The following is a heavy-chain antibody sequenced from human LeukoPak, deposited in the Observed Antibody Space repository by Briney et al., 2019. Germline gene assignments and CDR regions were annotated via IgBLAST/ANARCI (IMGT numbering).Heavy chain of an antibody. CDR1: GFTFSSYA. V-gene: IGHV3-23*01. Sequence: GGSLRLSCAASGFTFSSYAMSWVRQAPGKGLEWVSAISGSAGSTYYADSVKGRFTISRDNAKNSLYLQMNSLRAEDTAVYYCARVNYYGSGSYRVPLCWGQGTLVTVSS. CDR2: ISGSAGST. J-gene: IGHJ4*02. D-gene: IGHD3-10*01. CDR3: ARVNYYGSGSYRVPLC.